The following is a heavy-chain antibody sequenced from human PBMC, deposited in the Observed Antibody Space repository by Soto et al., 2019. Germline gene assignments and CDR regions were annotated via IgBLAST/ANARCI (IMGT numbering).Heavy chain of an antibody. CDR1: GDSVSSNSAA. D-gene: IGHD6-6*01. CDR2: TYYRSKWCN. Sequence: PSQTLSLTCAISGDSVSSNSAAWNWIRQSPSRGLEWLGRTYYRSKWCNDYAVSVKSRITINPDTSKNQFSLQLNSVTPEDTAVYYCAIQAARSGAIDIWGQGTMVTVSS. V-gene: IGHV6-1*01. CDR3: AIQAARSGAIDI. J-gene: IGHJ3*02.